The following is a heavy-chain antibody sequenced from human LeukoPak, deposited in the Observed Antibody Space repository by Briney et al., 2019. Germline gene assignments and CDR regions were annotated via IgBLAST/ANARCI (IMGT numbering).Heavy chain of an antibody. V-gene: IGHV4-4*02. CDR2: IHHSGTT. D-gene: IGHD3-9*01. CDR1: GGSITTTNW. CDR3: ARSPYYDILTGYSYLDY. J-gene: IGHJ4*02. Sequence: SETLSLTCAVSGGSITTTNWWTWVRQPPGKGLEWIGEIHHSGTTHYNPSLKTRVTISVDNSKNQFSLKLTSMTAADTAVYYCARSPYYDILTGYSYLDYWGQGTLVTVSS.